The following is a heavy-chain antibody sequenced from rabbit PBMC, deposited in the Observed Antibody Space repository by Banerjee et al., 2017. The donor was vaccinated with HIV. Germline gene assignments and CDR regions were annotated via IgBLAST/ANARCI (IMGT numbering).Heavy chain of an antibody. V-gene: IGHV1S45*01. CDR1: GFTLSSYW. CDR3: ARDLAAVIGWNFGL. Sequence: QEQLEESGGDLVKPEGSLTLTCKASGFTLSSYWMCWVRQAPGKGLEWIACINTSSGNTVYATWAKGRLTISKTSSTTVTLQMTSLTAADTATYFCARDLAAVIGWNFGLWGQGTLVTVS. CDR2: INTSSGNT. D-gene: IGHD1-1*01. J-gene: IGHJ3*01.